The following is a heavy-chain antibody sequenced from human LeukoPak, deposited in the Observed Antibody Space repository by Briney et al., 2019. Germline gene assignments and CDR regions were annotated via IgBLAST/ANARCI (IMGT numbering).Heavy chain of an antibody. CDR3: ARVESSGWSESLDY. D-gene: IGHD6-19*01. CDR2: ISAYNGNT. Sequence: ASVKVSCKASCYTFTSYGISWVRQAPGQGLEWMGWISAYNGNTNYAQKLQGRVTMTTDTSTSTAYMELRSLRSDDTAVYYCARVESSGWSESLDYWGQGTLVTVSS. CDR1: CYTFTSYG. J-gene: IGHJ4*02. V-gene: IGHV1-18*01.